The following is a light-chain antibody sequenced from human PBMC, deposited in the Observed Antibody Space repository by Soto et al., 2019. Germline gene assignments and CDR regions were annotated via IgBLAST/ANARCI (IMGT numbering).Light chain of an antibody. CDR2: ANT. J-gene: IGLJ2*01. V-gene: IGLV1-40*01. CDR1: NSNIGAGSG. Sequence: QSVLTQPPSVTGAPGQGATVSCTGNNSNIGAGSGVNWYQQFPDKAPKLLIYANTHRPSGVPDRFSVSTSATSASLAITGLQTQDEADYYCQSFDSSLTGLIFGGGTKLTVL. CDR3: QSFDSSLTGLI.